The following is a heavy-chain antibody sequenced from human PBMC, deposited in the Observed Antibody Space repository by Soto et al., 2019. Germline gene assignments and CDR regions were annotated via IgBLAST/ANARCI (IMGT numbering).Heavy chain of an antibody. V-gene: IGHV3-23*01. J-gene: IGHJ4*02. CDR3: AKGLDRARLDF. Sequence: EVQLLESGGTLVQPGGSLRLSCVASGFTFSTHTLNWVRQAPGKGLEWVSRLTADSDDTYYPGSIKGRFTISRDNSKNTLYLQMTSLRAEYTAIYYCAKGLDRARLDFWGQGALVTVSS. CDR1: GFTFSTHT. D-gene: IGHD1-1*01. CDR2: LTADSDDT.